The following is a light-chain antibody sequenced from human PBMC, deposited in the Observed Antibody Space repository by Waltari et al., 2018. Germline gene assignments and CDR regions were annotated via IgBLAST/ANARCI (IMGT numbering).Light chain of an antibody. V-gene: IGKV1-5*03. CDR3: QQYNSFPWT. Sequence: DIQMTQSPSTLSASVGDRVTITCRASQNINYWLAWYQQKPGKSPNLLIYQASSLESGVPSRFSGSGSGTEFTLTISSLQPGDFATYYCQQYNSFPWTFGQGTKVEIK. CDR1: QNINYW. CDR2: QAS. J-gene: IGKJ1*01.